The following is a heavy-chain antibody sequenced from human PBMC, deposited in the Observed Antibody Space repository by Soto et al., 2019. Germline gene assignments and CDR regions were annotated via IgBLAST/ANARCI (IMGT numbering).Heavy chain of an antibody. CDR2: ISGSGGST. CDR1: GFTFSSYA. Sequence: GGSLRLSCAASGFTFSSYAMSRVRQAPGKGLEWVSAISGSGGSTYYADSVKGRFTISRDNSKNTLYLQMNSLRAEDTAVYYCAKDTYYGDYYSDYWGQGTLVTVSS. D-gene: IGHD4-17*01. CDR3: AKDTYYGDYYSDY. J-gene: IGHJ4*02. V-gene: IGHV3-23*01.